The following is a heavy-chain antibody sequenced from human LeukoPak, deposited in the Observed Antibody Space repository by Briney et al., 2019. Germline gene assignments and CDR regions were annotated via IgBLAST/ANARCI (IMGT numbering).Heavy chain of an antibody. CDR3: AKDAQRGFYYNNSLEH. V-gene: IGHV3-33*06. CDR1: GVTFTLDR. Sequence: PGRSLRLPCAASGVTFTLDRMDSGRQAPGKGLEWVAVIWSDGTNQYYADSVRGRFTISRDNFKKTVVLQIHSLRDEDTGVYYCAKDAQRGFYYNNSLEHWGQGSLVTVSS. CDR2: IWSDGTNQ. D-gene: IGHD4-11*01. J-gene: IGHJ4*02.